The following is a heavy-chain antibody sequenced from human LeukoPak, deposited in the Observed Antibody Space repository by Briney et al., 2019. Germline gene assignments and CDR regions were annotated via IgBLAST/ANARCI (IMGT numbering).Heavy chain of an antibody. D-gene: IGHD2-2*02. Sequence: PSETLSLTCVVYGGSFSGYYWSWIRQPPGKGLEWVGEIDHRGTANYNPPLKSRVTMSVDTSKNQFSLMVSSVTAADTAVYYCATGRNGVVPAPILGVGPWYNYHYMDVWGKGTTVTVSS. CDR3: ATGRNGVVPAPILGVGPWYNYHYMDV. CDR2: IDHRGTA. V-gene: IGHV4-34*01. CDR1: GGSFSGYY. J-gene: IGHJ6*03.